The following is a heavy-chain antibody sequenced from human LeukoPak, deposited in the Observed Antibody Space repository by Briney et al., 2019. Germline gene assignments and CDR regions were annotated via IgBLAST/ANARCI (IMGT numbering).Heavy chain of an antibody. J-gene: IGHJ3*02. D-gene: IGHD6-19*01. Sequence: ASVKVSCKASGYTFTSYGISWVRQAPGQGLEWMGWISAYNGNTNYAQKLQGRVTTTTDTSTSTAYMELRSLRSDDTAVYYCARDLYSSGWTDAFDIWGQGTMVTVSS. CDR2: ISAYNGNT. V-gene: IGHV1-18*01. CDR1: GYTFTSYG. CDR3: ARDLYSSGWTDAFDI.